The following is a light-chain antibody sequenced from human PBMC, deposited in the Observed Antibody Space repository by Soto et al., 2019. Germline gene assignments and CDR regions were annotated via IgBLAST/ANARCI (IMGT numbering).Light chain of an antibody. CDR3: QQLNSYPLT. CDR2: DAS. V-gene: IGKV3-11*01. Sequence: EIVLTQSPATLSLSPGERATLSCRASQSVSSYLAWYQQKPGQAPRLLIYDASNRATGIPARFSGSGSGTDFTLTISRLDPEDFATYYCQQLNSYPLTFGQGTKVDIK. CDR1: QSVSSY. J-gene: IGKJ1*01.